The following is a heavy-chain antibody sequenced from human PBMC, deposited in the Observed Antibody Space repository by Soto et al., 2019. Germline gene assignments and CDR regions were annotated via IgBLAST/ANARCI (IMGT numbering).Heavy chain of an antibody. CDR2: ISHGGNT. D-gene: IGHD2-15*01. V-gene: IGHV4-4*02. Sequence: QVQLQESGPGLVKPSGTLSLTCAVSGDSISSRNWWSWVRQPPGKGLEWIGQISHGGNTNYNPSLRGRVTISVDKSKSRVSLKLGSVTAADTAGYYCARAGRGYCSGFSCDSGLYGMEVWGEGTTVTVSS. J-gene: IGHJ6*04. CDR3: ARAGRGYCSGFSCDSGLYGMEV. CDR1: GDSISSRNW.